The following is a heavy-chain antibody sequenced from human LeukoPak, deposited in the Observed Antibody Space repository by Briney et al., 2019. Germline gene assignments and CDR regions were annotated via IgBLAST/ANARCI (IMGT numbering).Heavy chain of an antibody. Sequence: ASVKVSCKASGYSFTNYYMHWVRRAPGQGLEWMGIINPSGGSTTNAQKFQGRVTMTRDTSTTTVYMELSSLRSDDTAVCYCARDERDVVVVPGAMPYWGQGTLVTVSS. V-gene: IGHV1-46*01. D-gene: IGHD2-2*01. J-gene: IGHJ4*02. CDR1: GYSFTNYY. CDR2: INPSGGST. CDR3: ARDERDVVVVPGAMPY.